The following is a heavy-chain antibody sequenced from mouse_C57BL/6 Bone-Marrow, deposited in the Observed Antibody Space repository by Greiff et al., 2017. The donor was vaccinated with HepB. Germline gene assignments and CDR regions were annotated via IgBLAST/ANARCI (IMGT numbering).Heavy chain of an antibody. D-gene: IGHD3-3*01. J-gene: IGHJ3*01. CDR3: ARNRAGTGFAY. CDR1: GYAFTNYL. Sequence: QVQLQQSGAELVRPGPSVKVSCKASGYAFTNYLIEWVKQRPGQGLEWIGVINPGSGGTNYNEKFKGKATLTADKSSSTAYMQLSSLTSEDSAVYFCARNRAGTGFAYWGQGTLVTVSA. V-gene: IGHV1-54*01. CDR2: INPGSGGT.